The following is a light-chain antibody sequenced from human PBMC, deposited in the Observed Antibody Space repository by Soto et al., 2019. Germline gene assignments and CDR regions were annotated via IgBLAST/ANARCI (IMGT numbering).Light chain of an antibody. CDR2: GAS. V-gene: IGKV1-5*01. J-gene: IGKJ1*01. CDR3: QHHNSYSQT. Sequence: DIQLTQSPPTLSASVGDRVTITCRASQSIRYYLAWYQQLPGKAPKLLIYGASSLQSGVPSRFSGSGFGTEFSLSISSLQPDEFATYFCQHHNSYSQTFGQGTKVVI. CDR1: QSIRYY.